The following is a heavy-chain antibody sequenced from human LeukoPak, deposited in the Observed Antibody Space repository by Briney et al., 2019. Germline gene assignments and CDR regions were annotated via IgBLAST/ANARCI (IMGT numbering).Heavy chain of an antibody. CDR3: STLTSRGLSDS. Sequence: GGSLRLSCAASGFTLSFYNMNWVRQAPGKGLEWVGRIKSKADGETIDYAAPVKGRFTFSRDDSKNMLYLQMNSLKSEDTAVYYCSTLTSRGLSDSWGQGTLVTVSS. CDR1: GFTLSFYN. J-gene: IGHJ4*02. V-gene: IGHV3-15*07. D-gene: IGHD1-20*01. CDR2: IKSKADGETI.